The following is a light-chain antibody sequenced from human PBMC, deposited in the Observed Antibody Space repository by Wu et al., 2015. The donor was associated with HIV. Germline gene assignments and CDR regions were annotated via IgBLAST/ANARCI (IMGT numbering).Light chain of an antibody. Sequence: IVLTQSPGTLSLSPGESATLSCRASQTVTDNYLAWYQQKRGQAPRLLIYDTSTRATGIPDRFSGSGSGTEFTLTISSLEPDDFGVYYCQHRSDWPTFGQGTK. CDR3: QHRSDWPT. J-gene: IGKJ1*01. V-gene: IGKV3D-20*02. CDR1: QTVTDNY. CDR2: DTS.